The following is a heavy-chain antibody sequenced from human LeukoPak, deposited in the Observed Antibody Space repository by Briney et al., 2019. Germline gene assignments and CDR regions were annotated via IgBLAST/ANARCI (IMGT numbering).Heavy chain of an antibody. V-gene: IGHV3-48*01. CDR2: ISGSSSTI. D-gene: IGHD2-15*01. J-gene: IGHJ4*02. CDR3: VRDWGGGSCY. Sequence: PGGSLRLSCAASGFTFNSYSMNWVRQAPGKGLEWLSYISGSSSTIYYADSVKGRFTISRDNAKNSLYLQMNSLRAEDTAAYFCVRDWGGGSCYWGQGTLVTVSS. CDR1: GFTFNSYS.